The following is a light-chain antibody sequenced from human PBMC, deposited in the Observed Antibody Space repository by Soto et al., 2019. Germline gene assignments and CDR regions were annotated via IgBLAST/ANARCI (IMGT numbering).Light chain of an antibody. V-gene: IGLV1-40*01. CDR3: QSYDDSLSAHYV. J-gene: IGLJ1*01. CDR2: GNS. Sequence: QPVLTQPPSMSGAPGQRVTISCTGSSSNIGSTYDVQWYQQLPGTAPKLLIYGNSNRPSGVPDRFSASKSGTSASLAITGLQADDEADYYCQSYDDSLSAHYVFGTGTKVTVL. CDR1: SSNIGSTYD.